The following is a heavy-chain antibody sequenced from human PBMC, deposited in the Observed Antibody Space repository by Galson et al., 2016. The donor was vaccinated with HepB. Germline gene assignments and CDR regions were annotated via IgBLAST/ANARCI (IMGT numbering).Heavy chain of an antibody. J-gene: IGHJ4*02. CDR3: ARAIATSY. CDR1: GFTFSSLW. Sequence: SLRLSCAASGFTFSSLWMSWVRQAPGKGLEWVANIKQDGSEKSYVDSVKGRFTISRDNAKNSLFLQMNSLRADDTAVYYCARAIATSYWGQGALVTVSS. V-gene: IGHV3-7*05. D-gene: IGHD5-24*01. CDR2: IKQDGSEK.